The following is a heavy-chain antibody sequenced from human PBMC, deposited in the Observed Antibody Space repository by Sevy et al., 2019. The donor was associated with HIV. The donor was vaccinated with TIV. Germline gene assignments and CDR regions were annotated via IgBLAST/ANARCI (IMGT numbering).Heavy chain of an antibody. J-gene: IGHJ4*02. CDR3: ARDDDLYGSGSFDY. Sequence: GGSLRLSCAASGFTFSSYWMSWVRQAPGKGLEWVANIKQDGSEKYYVDSVKGRFTISRDNAKNSLYLQMNSLRAEDTAVYYCARDDDLYGSGSFDYWGQGTLVTVSS. D-gene: IGHD3-10*01. CDR1: GFTFSSYW. CDR2: IKQDGSEK. V-gene: IGHV3-7*01.